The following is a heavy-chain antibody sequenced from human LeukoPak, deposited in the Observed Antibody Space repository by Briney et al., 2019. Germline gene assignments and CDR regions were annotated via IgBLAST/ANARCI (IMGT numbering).Heavy chain of an antibody. D-gene: IGHD2-2*01. CDR2: ISGSGVTT. CDR3: SKWKAIVLVPAARSPIDY. Sequence: PGGTLRLSCAASGSTFSSYGMSWVRQAPGKGLEWVSAISGSGVTTYYADSVKGRFTISRDNSKHTLYLQMNSLRAEDTAVYYCSKWKAIVLVPAARSPIDYWGQGTLVTVSS. J-gene: IGHJ4*02. CDR1: GSTFSSYG. V-gene: IGHV3-23*01.